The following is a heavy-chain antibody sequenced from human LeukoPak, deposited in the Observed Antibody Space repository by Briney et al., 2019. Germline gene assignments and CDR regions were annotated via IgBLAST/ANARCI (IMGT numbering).Heavy chain of an antibody. V-gene: IGHV1-8*01. Sequence: ASVKVSCKASGYTFTSYGINWVRQATGQGLEWMGWMNPNSGNTGYAQKFQGRVTMTRNTSISTAYMELSSLRSEDTAVYYCASLCRQQHLECSGGYWGQGTLVTVSS. J-gene: IGHJ4*02. CDR1: GYTFTSYG. CDR2: MNPNSGNT. D-gene: IGHD6-13*01. CDR3: ASLCRQQHLECSGGY.